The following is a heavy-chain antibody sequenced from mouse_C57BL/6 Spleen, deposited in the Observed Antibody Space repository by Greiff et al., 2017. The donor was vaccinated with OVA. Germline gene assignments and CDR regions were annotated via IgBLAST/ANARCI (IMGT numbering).Heavy chain of an antibody. CDR1: GFTFSDYG. CDR3: ARIYGSIYWYFDV. D-gene: IGHD1-1*01. CDR2: ISSGSSTI. J-gene: IGHJ1*03. V-gene: IGHV5-17*01. Sequence: EVKVEESGGGLVKPGGSLKLSCAASGFTFSDYGMHWVRQAPEKGLEWVAYISSGSSTIYYADTVKGRFTISRDNAKNTLFLQMTSLRSEDTAMYYCARIYGSIYWYFDVWGTGTTVTVSS.